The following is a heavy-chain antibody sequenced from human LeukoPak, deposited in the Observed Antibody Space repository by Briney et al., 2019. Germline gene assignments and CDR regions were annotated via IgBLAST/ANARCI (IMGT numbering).Heavy chain of an antibody. V-gene: IGHV3-23*01. CDR2: ISGSGGST. D-gene: IGHD3-22*01. CDR3: AKDTESYDSSGTFDY. J-gene: IGHJ4*02. Sequence: PGGSLRLSCAASGFTFSSYGMSWVRQAPGKGLEWVSAISGSGGSTYYADSVKGRFTISRDNSKNTLYLQMNSLRAEDTAVYYCAKDTESYDSSGTFDYWGQGTLVTVSS. CDR1: GFTFSSYG.